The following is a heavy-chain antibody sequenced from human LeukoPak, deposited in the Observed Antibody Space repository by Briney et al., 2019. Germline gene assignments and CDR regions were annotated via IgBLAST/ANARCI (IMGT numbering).Heavy chain of an antibody. V-gene: IGHV4-59*01. CDR3: ASLGGYYESSNSSQLDAFDI. Sequence: SETLSLTCGVSGGSINNFFWSWIRQPPGKGLEWIGYVHYSGSSNYSSSLKSRVDISVDTSENQFSLKLTSVTAADTAVYYCASLGGYYESSNSSQLDAFDIWGQGTMVTVSS. CDR1: GGSINNFF. J-gene: IGHJ3*02. D-gene: IGHD3-22*01. CDR2: VHYSGSS.